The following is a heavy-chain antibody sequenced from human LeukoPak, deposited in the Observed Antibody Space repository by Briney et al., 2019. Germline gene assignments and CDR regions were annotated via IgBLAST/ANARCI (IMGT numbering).Heavy chain of an antibody. CDR2: ITTSDGNT. V-gene: IGHV3-23*01. CDR3: AKDGGLWVSAHWGDF. D-gene: IGHD7-27*01. CDR1: GFTFSSYT. Sequence: GGSLRLSCAASGFTFSSYTMSWVRQAPGKGLEWVSTITTSDGNTYYADSVKGRFSVSRDNSKNTLFLQMNSLRAEDTAVYYCAKDGGLWVSAHWGDFWGRGTLVTVSS. J-gene: IGHJ4*02.